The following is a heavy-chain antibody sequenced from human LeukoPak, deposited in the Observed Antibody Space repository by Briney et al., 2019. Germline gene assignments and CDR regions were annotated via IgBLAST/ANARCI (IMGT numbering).Heavy chain of an antibody. CDR2: ISAYNSNT. D-gene: IGHD3-10*01. J-gene: IGHJ3*02. CDR1: GYTFTSYG. CDR3: AREGYGSGSYYRSLSAFDI. V-gene: IGHV1-18*01. Sequence: ASVKVSCKASGYTFTSYGISWVRHAPGQGLDLMGWISAYNSNTNYAQKLQGRVTMTTDTSTSTAYMELRSLRSDDTAVYYCAREGYGSGSYYRSLSAFDIWGQGTMVTVSS.